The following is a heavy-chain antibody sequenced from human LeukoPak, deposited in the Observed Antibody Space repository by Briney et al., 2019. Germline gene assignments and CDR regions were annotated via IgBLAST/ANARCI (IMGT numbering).Heavy chain of an antibody. CDR1: GFTFSSYA. V-gene: IGHV3-23*01. CDR2: ISGSGGST. Sequence: GGSLRLSCAASGFTFSSYAMSWVRQAPGKGLEWVSAISGSGGSTYYADSVKGRFTISRDNSNNTLYLQMNSLRAEDTAIYYCAKDEYGSGSYYNDYWGQGTLVTVSS. CDR3: AKDEYGSGSYYNDY. D-gene: IGHD3-10*01. J-gene: IGHJ4*02.